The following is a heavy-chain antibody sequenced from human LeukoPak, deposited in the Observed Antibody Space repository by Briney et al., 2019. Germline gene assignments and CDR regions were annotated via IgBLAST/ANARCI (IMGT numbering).Heavy chain of an antibody. CDR2: ISSNGGST. Sequence: GGPLRLSCAASGFTFSSYAMHWVRQAPGKGLEYVSAISSNGGSTYYANSVKGRFTISRDNSKNTLYLQMGSLRAEDMAVYYCARGHGGSGSPYYWGQGTLVTVSS. J-gene: IGHJ4*02. CDR1: GFTFSSYA. V-gene: IGHV3-64*01. D-gene: IGHD3-10*01. CDR3: ARGHGGSGSPYY.